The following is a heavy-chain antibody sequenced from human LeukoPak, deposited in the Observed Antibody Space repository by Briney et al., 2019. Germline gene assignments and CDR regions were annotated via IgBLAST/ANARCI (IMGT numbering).Heavy chain of an antibody. Sequence: PGGPLRLSCAASGFTFSNWAITWVRQAPGMAVEWVSSISCDGGGTYYADSVKGRLTVSRDNSKNTLYVEINSRRVEDTAVYYCSKWAGSGGQTKSRFGPFDFWGEGTLVTVSS. CDR1: GFTFSNWA. V-gene: IGHV3-23*01. D-gene: IGHD3-10*01. J-gene: IGHJ4*02. CDR3: SKWAGSGGQTKSRFGPFDF. CDR2: ISCDGGGT.